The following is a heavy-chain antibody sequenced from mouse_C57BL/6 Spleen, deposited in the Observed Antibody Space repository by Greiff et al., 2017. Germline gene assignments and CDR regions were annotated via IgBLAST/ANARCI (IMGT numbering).Heavy chain of an antibody. Sequence: EVKLMESGGGLVKPGGSLKLSCAASGFTFSSYAMSWVRQTPEKRLEWVATISDGGSYTYYPDNVKGRFTISRDNAKNHLYLQMSHLQSEDTAMYYCARDYYYGSSYLYYFDYWGQGTTLTVSS. CDR1: GFTFSSYA. CDR2: ISDGGSYT. V-gene: IGHV5-4*01. D-gene: IGHD1-1*01. J-gene: IGHJ2*01. CDR3: ARDYYYGSSYLYYFDY.